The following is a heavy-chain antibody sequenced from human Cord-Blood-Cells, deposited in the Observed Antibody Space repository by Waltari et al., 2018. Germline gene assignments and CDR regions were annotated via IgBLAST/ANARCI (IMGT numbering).Heavy chain of an antibody. CDR2: INHSGST. Sequence: QVQLQQWGAGLLTPSETLSLTCAVYGGSFRGYYWSGIRQPPGKGLEWIGEINHSGSTNYNPSLKSRVTISVDTSKNQFSLKLSSVTAADTAVYYCARRSRGNGLDYWGQGTLVTVSS. CDR1: GGSFRGYY. J-gene: IGHJ4*02. V-gene: IGHV4-34*01. D-gene: IGHD1-1*01. CDR3: ARRSRGNGLDY.